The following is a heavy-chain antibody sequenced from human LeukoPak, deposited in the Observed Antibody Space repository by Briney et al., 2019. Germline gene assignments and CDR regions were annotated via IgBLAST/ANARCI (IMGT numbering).Heavy chain of an antibody. J-gene: IGHJ4*02. CDR2: ISSSSSYI. CDR3: ARVGSDGYYYFDY. V-gene: IGHV3-21*01. D-gene: IGHD5-24*01. Sequence: GGSLRLSCAASGFTFSSYSMNWVRQAPGKGLEWVSSISSSSSYIYYADSVKGRFTISRDNAKNSLYLQMNSLRAEDTAVYYCARVGSDGYYYFDYWGQGTLVTVSS. CDR1: GFTFSSYS.